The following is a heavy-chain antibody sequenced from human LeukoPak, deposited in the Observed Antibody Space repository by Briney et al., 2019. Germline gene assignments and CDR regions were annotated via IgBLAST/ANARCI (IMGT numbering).Heavy chain of an antibody. CDR3: ARDRFRGYGDYGGNYYYGMDV. CDR2: INWNGGST. J-gene: IGHJ6*02. CDR1: GFSFDDYV. Sequence: SGGSLRLSCAASGFSFDDYVMNWVRQAPGKGLEWVSGINWNGGSTAYADSVKGRFTISRDNAKNSLYLQMNSLRAEDTALYYCARDRFRGYGDYGGNYYYGMDVWGQGTTVTVSS. V-gene: IGHV3-20*04. D-gene: IGHD4-17*01.